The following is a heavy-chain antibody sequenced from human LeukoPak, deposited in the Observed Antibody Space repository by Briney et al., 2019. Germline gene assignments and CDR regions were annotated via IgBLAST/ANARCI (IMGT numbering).Heavy chain of an antibody. J-gene: IGHJ4*02. V-gene: IGHV4-34*01. D-gene: IGHD6-6*01. CDR1: GRSFSGYY. CDR2: INHSGST. Sequence: PSETLSLTCAVYGRSFSGYYWSWIRQPPGKGLEWIGEINHSGSTNYNPSLKSRVTISVDTSKNQFSLKLSSVTAADTAVYYCARGRKYSSSSQDYWGQGTLVTVSS. CDR3: ARGRKYSSSSQDY.